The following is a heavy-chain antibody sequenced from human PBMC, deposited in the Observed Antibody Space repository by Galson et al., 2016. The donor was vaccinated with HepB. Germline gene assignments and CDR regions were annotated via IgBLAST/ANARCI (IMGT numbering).Heavy chain of an antibody. CDR1: KYMFTSFF. D-gene: IGHD5-12*01. CDR2: ISPSGRST. CDR3: ARRLSSRPFDY. J-gene: IGHJ4*02. V-gene: IGHV1-46*01. Sequence: SVKVSCKASKYMFTSFFIHWVRQAPGQGLEWMGMISPSGRSTTYAQNFRGRVTMTRDTSTTTVYMELNSLKFEDTAMYYCARRLSSRPFDYWGQGTLVTVSS.